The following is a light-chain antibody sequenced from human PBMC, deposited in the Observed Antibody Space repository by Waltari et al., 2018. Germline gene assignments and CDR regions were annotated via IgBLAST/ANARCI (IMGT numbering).Light chain of an antibody. J-gene: IGKJ1*01. CDR1: QSVFYSSNNKNY. CDR3: QQYFSTPGT. CDR2: WAS. V-gene: IGKV4-1*01. Sequence: DIVMTQSPDSLAGSLGEKATINCKSSQSVFYSSNNKNYLAGYQQKPGQPPKLLIYWASTRESGVPDRFSGSGSWTDFTLTISSLQAEDVAVYYCQQYFSTPGTFGQGTKVEIK.